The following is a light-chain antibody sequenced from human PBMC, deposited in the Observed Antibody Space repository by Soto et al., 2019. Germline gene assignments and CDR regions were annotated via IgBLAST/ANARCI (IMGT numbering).Light chain of an antibody. CDR1: QTISSW. CDR3: QQYETFSGT. J-gene: IGKJ1*01. CDR2: DAS. Sequence: DIQMTQSPSTLSGSVGDRVTITCRASQTISSWLAWYQQKPGKAPKLLIYDASALPRGVPSRFSGSGSGTKFTLTIASLQPEDFATYYCQQYETFSGTFGPGTKVDIK. V-gene: IGKV1-5*01.